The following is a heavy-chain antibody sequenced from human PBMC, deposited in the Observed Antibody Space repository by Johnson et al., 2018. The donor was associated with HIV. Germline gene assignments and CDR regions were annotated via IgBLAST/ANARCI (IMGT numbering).Heavy chain of an antibody. D-gene: IGHD6-19*01. Sequence: VQLVESGGGVVQPGRSLRLSCAASGYTFSSYGMHWVRQAPGKGLEWVGHIKSKNDGGTRDYTAPVKGRFSISRDDSKNTLYLEMNSLKSEDTGVYYCATARNRRWSSSGWTGFWAFDVWGRGTMVIVSS. CDR1: GYTFSSYG. CDR2: IKSKNDGGTR. CDR3: ATARNRRWSSSGWTGFWAFDV. J-gene: IGHJ3*01. V-gene: IGHV3-15*01.